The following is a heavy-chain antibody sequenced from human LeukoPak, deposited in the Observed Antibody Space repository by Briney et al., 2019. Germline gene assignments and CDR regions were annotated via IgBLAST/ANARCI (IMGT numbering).Heavy chain of an antibody. CDR3: AKDRLRQFEQWLGKYYFDY. CDR2: ISGSGGST. Sequence: GGSLRLSCAASGFTFSSYAMSWIRQAPGKGLEWVSAISGSGGSTYYADSVKGRFTISRDNSKNTLYLQMNSLRAEDTAVYYCAKDRLRQFEQWLGKYYFDYWGQGTLVTVSS. CDR1: GFTFSSYA. J-gene: IGHJ4*02. D-gene: IGHD6-19*01. V-gene: IGHV3-23*01.